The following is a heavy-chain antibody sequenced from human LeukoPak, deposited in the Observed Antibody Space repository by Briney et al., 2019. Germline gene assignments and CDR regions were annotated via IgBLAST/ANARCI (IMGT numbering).Heavy chain of an antibody. Sequence: SETLSLTCVVSGRSISSGYWWSWVRQPPGKGLEWIGYIYYSGSTNYNPSLKSRVTISVDTSKNQFSLKLSSVTAADTAVYYCAREEIRSWFDPWGQGTLVTVSS. V-gene: IGHV4-61*01. CDR3: AREEIRSWFDP. CDR1: GRSISSGYW. D-gene: IGHD5-24*01. J-gene: IGHJ5*02. CDR2: IYYSGST.